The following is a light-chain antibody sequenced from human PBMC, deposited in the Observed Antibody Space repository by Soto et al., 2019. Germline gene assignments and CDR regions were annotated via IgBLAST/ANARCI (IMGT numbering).Light chain of an antibody. V-gene: IGKV3-20*01. CDR1: QSVSSNY. Sequence: EIVVTQSPGTLSLSPGERATLSCRASQSVSSNYLAWYQQKPGQAPRLLIYGASSRASDIPDRFSGSGSGTVFTLIISRLEPEDFAMYYCQQYGSTPFTFGPGTKVDVK. CDR3: QQYGSTPFT. J-gene: IGKJ3*01. CDR2: GAS.